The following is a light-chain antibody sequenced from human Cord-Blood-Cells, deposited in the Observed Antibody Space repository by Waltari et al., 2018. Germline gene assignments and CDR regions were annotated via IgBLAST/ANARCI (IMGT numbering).Light chain of an antibody. CDR1: TSDGGGYNY. CDR3: SSYTSSSTLV. J-gene: IGLJ3*02. Sequence: QSALTQPASVSGSPGQSITIPCTGTTSDGGGYNYVSWYPQHPGKAPKLMIYDGSNRPSGVSNRFSGSKSGNTASLTISGLQAEDEADYYCSSYTSSSTLVFGGGTKLTVL. CDR2: DGS. V-gene: IGLV2-14*03.